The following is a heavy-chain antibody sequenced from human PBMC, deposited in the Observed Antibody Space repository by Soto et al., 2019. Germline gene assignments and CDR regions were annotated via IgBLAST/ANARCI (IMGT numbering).Heavy chain of an antibody. Sequence: QVQVVESGGGVVQPGRSLRLSCAASGFTFSSFGMHWVRQAPGKGLEWVSLIWYDGSKKSYGDSVKGRFTISRDNSRNKVYLQMNSLRADDTAAYYCARDASYYSLWSGYYPSRAAMEVWGQGNTVTVSS. CDR2: IWYDGSKK. V-gene: IGHV3-33*01. D-gene: IGHD3-3*01. CDR1: GFTFSSFG. CDR3: ARDASYYSLWSGYYPSRAAMEV. J-gene: IGHJ6*02.